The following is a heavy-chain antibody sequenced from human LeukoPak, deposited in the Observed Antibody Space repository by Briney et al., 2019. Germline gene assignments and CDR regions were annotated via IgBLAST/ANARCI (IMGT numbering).Heavy chain of an antibody. CDR2: ISESGETT. D-gene: IGHD6-13*01. CDR1: GFTFSSYY. CDR3: ARGIVAAGTRDAFDI. J-gene: IGHJ3*02. V-gene: IGHV3-23*01. Sequence: GGSLRLSCEASGFTFSSYYMNWVRQAPGKGLEWVSAISESGETTFFADSVKGRVTISRDNSRNTLYLQMNSLRAEDTAVYYCARGIVAAGTRDAFDIWGQGTTVTVSS.